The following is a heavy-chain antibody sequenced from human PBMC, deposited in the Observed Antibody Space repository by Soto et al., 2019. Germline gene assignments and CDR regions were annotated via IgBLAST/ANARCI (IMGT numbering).Heavy chain of an antibody. CDR3: AREVNNYYGMDV. CDR1: GASISSDDYY. J-gene: IGHJ6*02. V-gene: IGHV4-30-4*01. Sequence: QVQLQESGLGLVKPSQTLSLTCSISGASISSDDYYWSWFRQPPGKGLEWIGYISYSGSTYYNPSLKSRITISVDTSKTQFSLILSSVTAADTAVFYCAREVNNYYGMDVWGQGTTVTVSS. CDR2: ISYSGST.